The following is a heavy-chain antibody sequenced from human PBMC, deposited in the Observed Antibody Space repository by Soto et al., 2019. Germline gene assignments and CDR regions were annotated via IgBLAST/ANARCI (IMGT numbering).Heavy chain of an antibody. J-gene: IGHJ5*02. CDR2: IYYSGST. D-gene: IGHD2-15*01. CDR3: ARLGIGYCSGGSCYSPRSNNWFDP. V-gene: IGHV4-59*08. CDR1: GGSISSYY. Sequence: SETLSLTCTVSGGSISSYYWSWIRQPPGKGLEWIGYIYYSGSTNYNPSLKSRVTISVDTSKNQFSLKLSSVTAADTAVYYCARLGIGYCSGGSCYSPRSNNWFDPWGQGTLVTVSS.